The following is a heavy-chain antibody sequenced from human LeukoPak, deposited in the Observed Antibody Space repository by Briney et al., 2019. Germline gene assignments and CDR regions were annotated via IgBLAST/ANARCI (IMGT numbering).Heavy chain of an antibody. CDR2: INHSGST. V-gene: IGHV4-34*01. D-gene: IGHD3-10*01. J-gene: IGHJ4*02. CDR3: ATDYYGSGSYTY. CDR1: GGSFSGYY. Sequence: SGTLSLTCAVYGGSFSGYYWSWIRQPPGKGLEWIGEINHSGSTNYNPSLKSRVTISVDTSKNQFSLKLSSVTAADTAVYYCATDYYGSGSYTYWGQGTLVTVSS.